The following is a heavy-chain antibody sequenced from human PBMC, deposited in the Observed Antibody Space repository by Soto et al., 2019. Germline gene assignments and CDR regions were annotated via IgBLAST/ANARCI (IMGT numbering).Heavy chain of an antibody. CDR1: GYTPTSYY. Sequence: SVKATCEASGYTPTSYYRDGVRLALGQGLEWMGIINPSGGSTSYAQKFQGRVTMTRDTSTSTVYMELSSLRSEDTAVYYCARDPTIKYYDSSGYYREWGQGTLVTVSS. CDR3: ARDPTIKYYDSSGYYRE. J-gene: IGHJ4*02. CDR2: INPSGGST. V-gene: IGHV1-46*01. D-gene: IGHD3-22*01.